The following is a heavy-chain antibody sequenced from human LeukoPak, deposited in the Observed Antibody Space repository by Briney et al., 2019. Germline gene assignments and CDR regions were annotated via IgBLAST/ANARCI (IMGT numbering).Heavy chain of an antibody. CDR1: GGTFSSYA. CDR3: ARDRLAARSYWYFDL. Sequence: SVKVSCKASGGTFSSYAISWVRQAPGQGLEWMGRIIPILGIANYAQKFQGRVTITADKSTSTAYMELSSLRSEDTAVYYCARDRLAARSYWYFDLWGRGTLVTVSS. V-gene: IGHV1-69*04. D-gene: IGHD6-6*01. CDR2: IIPILGIA. J-gene: IGHJ2*01.